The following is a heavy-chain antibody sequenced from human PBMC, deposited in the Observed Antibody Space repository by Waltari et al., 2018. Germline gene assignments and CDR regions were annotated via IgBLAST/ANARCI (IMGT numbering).Heavy chain of an antibody. Sequence: QVQLQQWGAGLLKPSETLSLTCAVYGGSFGGYYWIWLRQPPGKGLEWIGEINHSGSTNYNPSLKSRVTISVDTSKNQFSLKLSSVTAADTAVYYCARGWGYGDFFDYWGQGTLVTVSS. CDR3: ARGWGYGDFFDY. J-gene: IGHJ4*02. D-gene: IGHD4-17*01. V-gene: IGHV4-34*01. CDR1: GGSFGGYY. CDR2: INHSGST.